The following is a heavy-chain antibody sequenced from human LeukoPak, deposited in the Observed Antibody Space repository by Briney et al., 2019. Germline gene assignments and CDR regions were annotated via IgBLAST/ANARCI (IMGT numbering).Heavy chain of an antibody. V-gene: IGHV1-2*02. Sequence: GASVTVSFKASGYTFTDYYIHWVRQAPGQGLEWMGWINPNSDYTFYAQKFQGGVTLTRDTSISTVYMELTTLTSDDTSLYYCAVAPGDYWGQGTLVSVSA. CDR1: GYTFTDYY. CDR3: AVAPGDY. J-gene: IGHJ4*02. D-gene: IGHD2-21*01. CDR2: INPNSDYT.